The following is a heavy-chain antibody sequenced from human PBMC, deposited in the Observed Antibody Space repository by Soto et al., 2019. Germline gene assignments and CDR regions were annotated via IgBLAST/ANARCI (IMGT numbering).Heavy chain of an antibody. J-gene: IGHJ4*02. CDR3: AKYRGYCSGGSCSREGSLDY. V-gene: IGHV3-23*01. Sequence: EVQLLESGGGLAQPGGSLRLSCVGSGFGFNSYGMSWVRQAPGKGLEWVSGISGSSGNTYYADSVKGRFTISRDNSKNTLYLQMNSLRAGDTAVYYCAKYRGYCSGGSCSREGSLDYWGQGTLVTVSS. D-gene: IGHD2-15*01. CDR1: GFGFNSYG. CDR2: ISGSSGNT.